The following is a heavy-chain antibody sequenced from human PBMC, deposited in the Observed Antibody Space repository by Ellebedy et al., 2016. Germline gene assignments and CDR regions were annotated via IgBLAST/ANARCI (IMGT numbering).Heavy chain of an antibody. CDR3: AKDPGGGYNNPCGY. Sequence: GGSLRLSCAASGFTFSSYSMNWVRQAPGKGLEWVSSISSSSSCIYYADSVKGRFTISRDNAKNSLYLQMNSLRAEDTAVYYCAKDPGGGYNNPCGYWGQGTLVTVSS. CDR1: GFTFSSYS. V-gene: IGHV3-21*01. D-gene: IGHD5-24*01. J-gene: IGHJ4*02. CDR2: ISSSSSCI.